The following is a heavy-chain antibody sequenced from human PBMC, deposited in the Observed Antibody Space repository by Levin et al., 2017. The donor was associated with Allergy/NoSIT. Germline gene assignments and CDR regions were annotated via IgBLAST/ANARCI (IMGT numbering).Heavy chain of an antibody. Sequence: SETLSLTCAVYGGSFSGYYWSWIRQPPGKGLEWIGEINHSGSTNYNPSLKSRVTISVDTSKNQFSLKLSSVTAADTAVYYCARVGRLVRHDYGMDGWGQGTTVTVSS. CDR2: INHSGST. D-gene: IGHD6-19*01. CDR3: ARVGRLVRHDYGMDG. V-gene: IGHV4-34*01. J-gene: IGHJ6*02. CDR1: GGSFSGYY.